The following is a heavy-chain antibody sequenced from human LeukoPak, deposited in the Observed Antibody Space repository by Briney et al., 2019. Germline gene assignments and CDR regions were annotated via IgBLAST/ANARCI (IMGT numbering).Heavy chain of an antibody. J-gene: IGHJ6*03. V-gene: IGHV3-66*02. CDR1: GFTVSSNY. CDR3: ARGSGYCSGGSCYFPPYYYYYMDV. Sequence: GGSLRLSCAASGFTVSSNYMSWVRQAPGKGLEWVSVIYSGGSTYYADSVKGRFTISRDNSKNTLYLQMNSLRAEDTAVYYCARGSGYCSGGSCYFPPYYYYYMDVWGKGITVTVSS. D-gene: IGHD2-15*01. CDR2: IYSGGST.